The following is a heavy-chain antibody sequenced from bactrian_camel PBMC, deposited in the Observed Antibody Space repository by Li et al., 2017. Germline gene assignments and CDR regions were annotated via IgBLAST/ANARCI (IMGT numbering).Heavy chain of an antibody. Sequence: HVQLVESGGGSVQAGGSLRLSCEVSGITEGTNCIGWFRQAPGKEREGVAGIDTDGTTSYANSVKGRFTISKDNAKNTLYLQMNRLKPEDTGMYYCAADADRRTPEWLLLDVGYNYWGQGTQVTVS. D-gene: IGHD3*01. CDR2: IDTDGTT. V-gene: IGHV3S53*01. J-gene: IGHJ4*01. CDR3: AADADRRTPEWLLLDVGYNY. CDR1: GITEGTNC.